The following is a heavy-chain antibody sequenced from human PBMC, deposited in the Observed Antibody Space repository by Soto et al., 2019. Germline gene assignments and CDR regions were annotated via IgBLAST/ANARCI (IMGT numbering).Heavy chain of an antibody. J-gene: IGHJ6*02. V-gene: IGHV3-15*07. Sequence: EVQLVESGGGLVMPGGSLRLSCAASGFTFSLTWINCVRQAPGKGLDWVGRIRSKRDGGSIDYGAPVKGRFTISRYDSNTTSYLQMDSLETGDTGVYYCARDWYHDMDVWGQGTTVTVSS. CDR1: GFTFSLTW. CDR3: ARDWYHDMDV. CDR2: IRSKRDGGSI. D-gene: IGHD2-21*02.